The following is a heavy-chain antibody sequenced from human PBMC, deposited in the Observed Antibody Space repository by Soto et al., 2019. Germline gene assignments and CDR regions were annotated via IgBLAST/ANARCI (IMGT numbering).Heavy chain of an antibody. V-gene: IGHV3-13*01. Sequence: GGSLRLSCAASGFTFSSYDMHWVRQATGKGLEWVSAIGTAGDTYYPGSVKGRFTISRENAKNSLYLQMNSLRAGDTAVYYCARMYYDILTGYPYYYYYMDVWGKGTTVTVSS. CDR3: ARMYYDILTGYPYYYYYMDV. CDR2: IGTAGDT. D-gene: IGHD3-9*01. J-gene: IGHJ6*03. CDR1: GFTFSSYD.